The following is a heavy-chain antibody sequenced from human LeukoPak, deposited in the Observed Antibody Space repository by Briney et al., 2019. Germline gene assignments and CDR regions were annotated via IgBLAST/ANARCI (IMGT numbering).Heavy chain of an antibody. V-gene: IGHV3-23*01. CDR3: AKRSGVIY. Sequence: GGSLRLSCAASGFTFVSYAMTWVRQAPGKGLEWVSAINGGGDTTYYADSVKGRFTISRDNSKNTLYLQMNSLRAEDTAVYYCAKRSGVIYWGQGTLVTVSS. D-gene: IGHD3-3*01. CDR1: GFTFVSYA. CDR2: INGGGDTT. J-gene: IGHJ4*02.